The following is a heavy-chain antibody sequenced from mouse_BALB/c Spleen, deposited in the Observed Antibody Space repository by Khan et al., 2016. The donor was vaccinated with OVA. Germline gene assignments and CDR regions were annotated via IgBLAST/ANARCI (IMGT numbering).Heavy chain of an antibody. J-gene: IGHJ1*01. CDR1: GDSITSGF. V-gene: IGHV3-8*02. Sequence: EVQLQESGPSLVKPSQTLSLTCSVAGDSITSGFWNWIRKFPGNKLEYMGYISSSGATYYSPSLKSRISITRDTSNNQYYLQLNSVTTEDTATYYCARWAYRYDRYFDGWGAGTTVTCSS. CDR3: ARWAYRYDRYFDG. D-gene: IGHD2-14*01. CDR2: ISSSGAT.